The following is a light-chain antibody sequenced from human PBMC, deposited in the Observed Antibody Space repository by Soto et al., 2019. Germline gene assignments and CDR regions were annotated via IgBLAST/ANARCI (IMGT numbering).Light chain of an antibody. Sequence: ALTQSPATLSLSPGERATLSCRASQSVGNFLTWYQQKPGQPPTLLIYDASIRAAGFPARFRGSGSGTHFTLTISSLEPGEYAFYYCQHRHNFGPGTKVDLK. V-gene: IGKV3-11*01. J-gene: IGKJ3*01. CDR2: DAS. CDR3: QHRHN. CDR1: QSVGNF.